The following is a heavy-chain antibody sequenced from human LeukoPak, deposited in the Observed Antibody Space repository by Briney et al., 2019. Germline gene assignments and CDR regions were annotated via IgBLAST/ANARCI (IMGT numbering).Heavy chain of an antibody. Sequence: GGSLRLSCAASGFTFSSLWMTWVRQAPGKGPEWVANIKQDGSDQYYMDSVKGRFTISRDNSKNTLYLQMNSLRAEDTAVYYCAKDLGVVVPAAIVYWGQGTLVTVSS. CDR1: GFTFSSLW. V-gene: IGHV3-7*03. J-gene: IGHJ4*02. CDR3: AKDLGVVVPAAIVY. D-gene: IGHD2-2*01. CDR2: IKQDGSDQ.